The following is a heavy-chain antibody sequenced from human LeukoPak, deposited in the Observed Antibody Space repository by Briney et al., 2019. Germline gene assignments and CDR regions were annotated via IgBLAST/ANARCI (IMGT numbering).Heavy chain of an antibody. CDR1: GGSISSYY. V-gene: IGHV4-59*01. CDR3: ARLYSSGWKYYFDY. D-gene: IGHD6-19*01. CDR2: IYYSGST. J-gene: IGHJ4*02. Sequence: SETLSLTCTVSGGSISSYYWSWIRQPPGKGLEWIGYIYYSGSTNYTPSLKSRVTISVDTSQNQFSLKLSSVTAADTAVYYCARLYSSGWKYYFDYWGQGTLVTVSS.